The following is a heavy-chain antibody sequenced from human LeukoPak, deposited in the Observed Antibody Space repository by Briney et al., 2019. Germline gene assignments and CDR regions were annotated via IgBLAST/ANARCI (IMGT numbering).Heavy chain of an antibody. J-gene: IGHJ4*02. Sequence: SETLSLTCTVSGGSISSSSYYWGWIRQPPGKGLEWIGSIYYSGSTYYNPSLKSRVTISVDTSKNQFSLKLSSVTAADTAVYYCARGFRVGSGGSCLDYWGQGTLVTVSS. CDR3: ARGFRVGSGGSCLDY. CDR2: IYYSGST. V-gene: IGHV4-39*01. CDR1: GGSISSSSYY. D-gene: IGHD2-15*01.